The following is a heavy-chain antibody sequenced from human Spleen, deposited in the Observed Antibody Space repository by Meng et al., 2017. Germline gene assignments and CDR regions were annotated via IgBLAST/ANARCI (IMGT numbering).Heavy chain of an antibody. CDR3: VPRTTFYDF. J-gene: IGHJ4*02. Sequence: EVQLLESGGGLAQPGGSLRLSCVVSGLIFNTYGMNWVRQAPGKGLEWVSTIDAGGGATYYADSMKGRFTISRDNSKNTLYLQMSSLRVEDTAIYYCVPRTTFYDFWGQGTLVTVSS. V-gene: IGHV3-23*01. CDR1: GLIFNTYG. D-gene: IGHD2/OR15-2a*01. CDR2: IDAGGGAT.